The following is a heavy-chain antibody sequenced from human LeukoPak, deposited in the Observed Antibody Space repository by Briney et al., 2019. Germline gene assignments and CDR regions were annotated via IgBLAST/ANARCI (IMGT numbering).Heavy chain of an antibody. V-gene: IGHV5-51*01. CDR1: GYSFTNYW. CDR2: INPGGSDT. J-gene: IGHJ3*02. Sequence: GESLKISCKGSGYSFTNYWIGWVRQMPGKGLEWMGIINPGGSDTRYSPSFQGQVTISVDKFISTAYLQWSSLKASDTAVYYCARDRLYHAFDIWGQGTMVTVSS. D-gene: IGHD3-16*01. CDR3: ARDRLYHAFDI.